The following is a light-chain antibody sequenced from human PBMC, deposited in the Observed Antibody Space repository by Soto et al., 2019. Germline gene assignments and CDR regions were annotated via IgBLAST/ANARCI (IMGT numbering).Light chain of an antibody. CDR2: AAS. Sequence: DIQMTQSPSSLSASVGDRVTITCRASQSISSYLNWYQQKPGKAPKLLIYAASSLQSGVPSRFSGSGSGTDFTLTISSLQPEDFATYYCQQSYCTPTFGPGTKVAIK. CDR1: QSISSY. J-gene: IGKJ3*01. CDR3: QQSYCTPT. V-gene: IGKV1-39*01.